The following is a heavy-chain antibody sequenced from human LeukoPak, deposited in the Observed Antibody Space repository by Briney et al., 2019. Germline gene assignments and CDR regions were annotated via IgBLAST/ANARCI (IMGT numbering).Heavy chain of an antibody. CDR1: GFTFSNYE. J-gene: IGHJ6*02. V-gene: IGHV3-48*03. CDR2: ISGSGGTI. Sequence: GSLRLSCAASGFTFSNYEMNWVRQAPGKGLEWVSYISGSGGTIYNADSVEGRFTISRDNAKNSLYLQMNSLTAEDTAVYYCARFRQQIAYYYYYAVDVWGQGTTVTVSS. D-gene: IGHD3-10*01. CDR3: ARFRQQIAYYYYYAVDV.